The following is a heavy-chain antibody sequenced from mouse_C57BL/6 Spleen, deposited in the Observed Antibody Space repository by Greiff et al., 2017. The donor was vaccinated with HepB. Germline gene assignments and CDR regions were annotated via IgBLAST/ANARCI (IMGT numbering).Heavy chain of an antibody. D-gene: IGHD2-4*01. CDR1: GYTFTTYP. J-gene: IGHJ2*01. Sequence: VQLQHSGAELVKPGASVKMSCKASGYTFTTYPLEWMKQNHGKSLEWIGNFHPYNDDTKYNEKFKGKATLTVEKSSSTVYLELSRLTSDDSAVYYCARRNDYDGGLDYWGQGTTLTVSS. CDR2: FHPYNDDT. V-gene: IGHV1-47*01. CDR3: ARRNDYDGGLDY.